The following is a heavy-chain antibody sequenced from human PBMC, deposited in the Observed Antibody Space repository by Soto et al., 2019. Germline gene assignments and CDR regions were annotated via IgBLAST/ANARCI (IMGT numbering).Heavy chain of an antibody. CDR3: AKGGYDTLPHWYFDL. V-gene: IGHV3-9*01. CDR1: GFTFDDYA. Sequence: EVQLVESGGGLVQPGRSLRLSCAASGFTFDDYAMHWVRQAPGKGLEWVSGISWNSGSIGYADSVKGRFTISRDNAKNSLYLQMNSLRAEDTALYYCAKGGYDTLPHWYFDLWGRGTLVTVSS. CDR2: ISWNSGSI. D-gene: IGHD3-22*01. J-gene: IGHJ2*01.